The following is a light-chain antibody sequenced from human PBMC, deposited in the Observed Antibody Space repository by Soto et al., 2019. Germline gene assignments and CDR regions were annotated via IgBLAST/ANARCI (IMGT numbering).Light chain of an antibody. CDR2: GAS. J-gene: IGKJ4*01. V-gene: IGKV3-20*01. Sequence: EIVLTQSPGTLSLSPGERGTISCRASQSVSSSYLAWYQLKPGQAPRLLIYGASSRATGIPDRFSGSGSGTDFTLTISRLEPQEFAVYYCQQYGSSPPLTFGGGTKVEIK. CDR3: QQYGSSPPLT. CDR1: QSVSSSY.